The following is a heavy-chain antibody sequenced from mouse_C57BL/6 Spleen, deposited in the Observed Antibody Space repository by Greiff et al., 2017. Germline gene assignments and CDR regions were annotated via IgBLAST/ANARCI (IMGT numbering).Heavy chain of an antibody. D-gene: IGHD2-3*01. CDR1: GYAFTNYL. V-gene: IGHV1-54*01. CDR2: INPGSGGT. CDR3: ARSEGQFGWLLGYFDY. J-gene: IGHJ2*01. Sequence: SGAELVRPGTSVKVSCKASGYAFTNYLIEWVKQRPGQGLEWIGVINPGSGGTNYNEKFKGKATLTVDKSSSTAYMQLSSLTSEDSAVYFCARSEGQFGWLLGYFDYWGQGTTLTVSS.